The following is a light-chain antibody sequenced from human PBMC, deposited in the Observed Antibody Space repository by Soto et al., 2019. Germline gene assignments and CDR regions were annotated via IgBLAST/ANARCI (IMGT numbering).Light chain of an antibody. CDR1: QSISSH. CDR2: AAS. V-gene: IGKV1-39*01. CDR3: QQSYSTPYT. J-gene: IGKJ2*01. Sequence: MQITQSPSSLSSSVGDRVSITCLSSQSISSHLNWYQQKPVKAPKLLIYAASSLQSGVPSRFSGSASATDFTLTTSSLQPEDFATYYCQQSYSTPYTFGQATK.